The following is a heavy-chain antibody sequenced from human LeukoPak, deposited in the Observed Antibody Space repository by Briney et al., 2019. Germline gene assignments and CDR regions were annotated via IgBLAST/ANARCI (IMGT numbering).Heavy chain of an antibody. D-gene: IGHD1-26*01. Sequence: GGSLRLSCAASAFSFDNYAMSWVRQAPGKGLEWISGISNGGGSTHYADSVKGRFTISRDNSRNTLYLQMNSLRAEDTAVYYCARCKGIPFSGSYDYWGQGTLVTVSS. CDR1: AFSFDNYA. CDR3: ARCKGIPFSGSYDY. J-gene: IGHJ4*02. CDR2: ISNGGGST. V-gene: IGHV3-23*01.